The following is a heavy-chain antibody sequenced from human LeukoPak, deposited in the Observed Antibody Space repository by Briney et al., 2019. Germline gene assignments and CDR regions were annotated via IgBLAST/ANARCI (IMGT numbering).Heavy chain of an antibody. CDR1: RFTFSSYG. CDR3: AKDSSGWFGELLPTHMDV. D-gene: IGHD3-10*01. J-gene: IGHJ6*03. CDR2: IRYDGSNK. Sequence: GGSLRLSCAASRFTFSSYGMHWVRQAPGKGLEWVAFIRYDGSNKYYADSVKGRFTISRDNSKNTLYLQMNSLRAEDTAVYYCAKDSSGWFGELLPTHMDVWGKGTTVTISS. V-gene: IGHV3-30*02.